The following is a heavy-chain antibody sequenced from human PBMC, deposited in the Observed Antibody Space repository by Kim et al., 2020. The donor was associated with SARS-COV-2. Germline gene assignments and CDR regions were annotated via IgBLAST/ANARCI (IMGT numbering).Heavy chain of an antibody. V-gene: IGHV3-64D*06. Sequence: GGSLRLSCSASGFTFSSYALHWVRQAPGRGLESVSAISTNGGSTYYADSVKGRFTISRDNSKNTLYLQMSSLRAEDTALYYCVKDRGSTGSYYDVSYWGQGTLVTVSS. D-gene: IGHD1-26*01. CDR1: GFTFSSYA. J-gene: IGHJ4*02. CDR3: VKDRGSTGSYYDVSY. CDR2: ISTNGGST.